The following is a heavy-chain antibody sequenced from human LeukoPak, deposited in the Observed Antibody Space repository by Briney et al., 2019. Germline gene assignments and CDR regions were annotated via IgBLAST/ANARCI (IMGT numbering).Heavy chain of an antibody. Sequence: GGSLRLSCAASGFTFSSYEMNWVRQAPGKGLEWVSYISSSGSTIYYADSVKGRFTISRDNAKNSLYLQMNSLRAEDTAVYYCARDHHRRLYDSQARDTFDIWGRGTLVTVSS. CDR1: GFTFSSYE. J-gene: IGHJ3*02. D-gene: IGHD3-22*01. CDR2: ISSSGSTI. V-gene: IGHV3-48*03. CDR3: ARDHHRRLYDSQARDTFDI.